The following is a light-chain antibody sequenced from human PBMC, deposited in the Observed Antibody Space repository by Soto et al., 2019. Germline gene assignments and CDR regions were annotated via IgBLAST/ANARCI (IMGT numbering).Light chain of an antibody. V-gene: IGKV1-39*01. CDR2: AAS. Sequence: DIQMTQSPSSLSASVGDRVTITCRASQSISGYLNWYQQKPGKAPDLLIYAASTLQSGVPSRFSASGFGTEFTLTITSLQPEDLATYYCQQSFRARSFGQATRV. J-gene: IGKJ1*01. CDR3: QQSFRARS. CDR1: QSISGY.